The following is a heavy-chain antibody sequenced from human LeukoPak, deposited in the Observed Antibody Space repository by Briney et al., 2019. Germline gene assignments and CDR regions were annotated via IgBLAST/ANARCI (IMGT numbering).Heavy chain of an antibody. CDR3: ARDITSGYNWFDP. Sequence: SETLSLTCAVSGGSMSSHYWSWIRQSAGKGLEWIGRVYNSGSTNYNPSLKSRVTMSVDTSKNQFSLKLSSVTAADTAVYYCARDITSGYNWFDPWGQGTLVIVSS. CDR2: VYNSGST. D-gene: IGHD3-10*01. J-gene: IGHJ5*02. V-gene: IGHV4-4*07. CDR1: GGSMSSHY.